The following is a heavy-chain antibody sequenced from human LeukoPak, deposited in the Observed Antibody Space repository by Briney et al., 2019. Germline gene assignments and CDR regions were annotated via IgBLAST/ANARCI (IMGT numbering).Heavy chain of an antibody. V-gene: IGHV5-51*01. CDR3: ARGTRGYYGSGSYLVFDY. CDR1: GYSFTSYW. Sequence: PGESLKISCKGSGYSFTSYWIGWVRQMPGKGLEWMGIIYPGDSDTRYSPSFQGQVTISADKSISTAYLQWSSLKASDTATYYCARGTRGYYGSGSYLVFDYWGQGTLVTVSS. D-gene: IGHD3-10*01. J-gene: IGHJ4*02. CDR2: IYPGDSDT.